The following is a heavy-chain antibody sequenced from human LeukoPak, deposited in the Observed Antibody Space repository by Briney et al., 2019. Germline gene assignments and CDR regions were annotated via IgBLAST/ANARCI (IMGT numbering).Heavy chain of an antibody. CDR2: IKQDGSEK. J-gene: IGHJ4*02. V-gene: IGHV3-7*01. Sequence: GGSLRLSCAASGFTFSSYALHWVRQAPGKGLEWVANIKQDGSEKYYVDSVKGRFTISRDNAKNSLYLQMNSLRAEDTAVYYCARVQWELLGPGDYWGQGTLVTVSS. CDR3: ARVQWELLGPGDY. CDR1: GFTFSSYA. D-gene: IGHD1-26*01.